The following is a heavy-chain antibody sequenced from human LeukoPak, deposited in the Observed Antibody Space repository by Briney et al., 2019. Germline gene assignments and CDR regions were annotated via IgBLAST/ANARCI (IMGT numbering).Heavy chain of an antibody. CDR2: IYSGGST. CDR3: ARDRYYGSGSYPYGMDV. Sequence: GGSLRLSCAASGFTVSSNYMSWVRQAPGKGLEWVSVIYSGGSTYYADSVKGRFTISRDNSKNTLYLQMNSLRAEDTAVYYCARDRYYGSGSYPYGMDVWGQGTTVTVSS. CDR1: GFTVSSNY. J-gene: IGHJ6*02. D-gene: IGHD3-10*01. V-gene: IGHV3-66*01.